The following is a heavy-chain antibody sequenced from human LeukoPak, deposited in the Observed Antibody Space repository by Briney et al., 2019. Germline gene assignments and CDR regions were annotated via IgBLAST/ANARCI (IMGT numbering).Heavy chain of an antibody. CDR2: INHSGST. J-gene: IGHJ6*03. Sequence: SETLSLTCTVSGGSISSSSYYWGWIRQPPGKGLEWIGEINHSGSTNYNPSLKSRVTISVDTSKNQFSLKLSSVTAADTAVYYCARRTSSSSSYYYYYYMDVWGKGTTVTVSS. CDR1: GGSISSSSYY. CDR3: ARRTSSSSSYYYYYYMDV. D-gene: IGHD6-6*01. V-gene: IGHV4-39*07.